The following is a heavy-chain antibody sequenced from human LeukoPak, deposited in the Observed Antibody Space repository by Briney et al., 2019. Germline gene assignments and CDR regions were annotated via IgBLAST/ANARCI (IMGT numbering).Heavy chain of an antibody. CDR1: GYTYTAYY. D-gene: IGHD6-6*01. Sequence: ASVKVSCKATGYTYTAYYMQWVRQAPGQGLEWMGWINPNSGTTNCAQKFQGRVTMTRDTSISTAYMELNRLRSDDTAIYYCASIAARRDLRPSVPWGQGTLVTVSS. V-gene: IGHV1-2*02. CDR3: ASIAARRDLRPSVP. J-gene: IGHJ5*02. CDR2: INPNSGTT.